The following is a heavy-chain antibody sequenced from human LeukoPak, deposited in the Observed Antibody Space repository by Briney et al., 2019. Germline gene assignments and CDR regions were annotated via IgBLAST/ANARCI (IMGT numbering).Heavy chain of an antibody. V-gene: IGHV3-7*03. Sequence: GGSLRLSCAASGFTFSSYWMCWVRQAPGKGLQWVAHIRQDGSDRFYVDSVKGRFTISRDNTKNSLYLQMDNLRAEDTAVYYCAGRTSELGFYFDHWGQGALVTVFS. D-gene: IGHD1-7*01. CDR1: GFTFSSYW. J-gene: IGHJ4*02. CDR2: IRQDGSDR. CDR3: AGRTSELGFYFDH.